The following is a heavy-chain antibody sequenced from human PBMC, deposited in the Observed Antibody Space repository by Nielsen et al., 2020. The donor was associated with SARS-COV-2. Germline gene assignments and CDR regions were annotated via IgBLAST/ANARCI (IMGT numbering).Heavy chain of an antibody. CDR2: VIIVYDTA. J-gene: IGHJ4*02. Sequence: SVQVSCKASGDTFGSDSFSWFRQAPGHGLEWVGGVIIVYDTANYAQKFQDRATITADESTNTVYMELSSLRSEDTAVYYCARNDYGGNSPIDSWGQGTLLTVSS. CDR1: GDTFGSDS. D-gene: IGHD4-23*01. V-gene: IGHV1-69*13. CDR3: ARNDYGGNSPIDS.